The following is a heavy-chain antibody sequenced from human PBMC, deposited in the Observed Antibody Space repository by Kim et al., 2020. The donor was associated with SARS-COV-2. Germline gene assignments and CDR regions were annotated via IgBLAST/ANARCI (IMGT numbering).Heavy chain of an antibody. CDR2: IYYSGST. CDR3: ARALIGDYEGLYYFDY. CDR1: GGSISSGGYY. J-gene: IGHJ4*02. D-gene: IGHD4-17*01. Sequence: SETLSLTCTVSGGSISSGGYYWSWIRQHPGKGLEWIGYIYYSGSTYYNPSLKSRVTISVDTSKNQFSLKLSSVTAADTAVYYCARALIGDYEGLYYFDYWGQGTLVTVSS. V-gene: IGHV4-31*03.